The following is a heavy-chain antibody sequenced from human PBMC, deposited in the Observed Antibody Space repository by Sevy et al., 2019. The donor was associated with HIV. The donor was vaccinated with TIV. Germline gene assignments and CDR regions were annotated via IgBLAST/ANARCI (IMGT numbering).Heavy chain of an antibody. V-gene: IGHV1-18*01. Sequence: ASVKVSCKASGYTFTSYGISWVRQAPGQGLEWMGWISAYNGNTNYAQMLQGRVTMTTDTSTSTAYMELRSLRSDDTAVYYCARDGWTYYYDSSGPTSYYYYGMDVWGQGTTVTVSS. CDR3: ARDGWTYYYDSSGPTSYYYYGMDV. CDR1: GYTFTSYG. CDR2: ISAYNGNT. D-gene: IGHD3-22*01. J-gene: IGHJ6*02.